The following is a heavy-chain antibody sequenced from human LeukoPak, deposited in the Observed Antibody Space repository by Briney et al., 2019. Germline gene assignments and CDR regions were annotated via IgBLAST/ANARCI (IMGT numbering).Heavy chain of an antibody. CDR1: GYSFTGYW. CDR3: ARQRRYYYDSSGYSFDY. J-gene: IGHJ4*02. D-gene: IGHD3-22*01. V-gene: IGHV5-51*01. Sequence: GESLKISCKGSGYSFTGYWIGWVRQMPGKGLEWMGIIYPGDSDTRYSPSFQGQVTISADKSISTAYPQWSSLKASDTAMYYCARQRRYYYDSSGYSFDYWGQGTLVTVSS. CDR2: IYPGDSDT.